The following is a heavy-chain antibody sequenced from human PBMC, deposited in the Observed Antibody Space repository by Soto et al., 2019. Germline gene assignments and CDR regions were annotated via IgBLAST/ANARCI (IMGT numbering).Heavy chain of an antibody. CDR2: ISSDGSDK. CDR3: AKEPYDSTGFYYSFDY. J-gene: IGHJ4*02. D-gene: IGHD3-22*01. V-gene: IGHV3-30*18. Sequence: PGGSLRLSCAASGFTLSSYGMHWVRQAPGKGLEWVAVISSDGSDKYYADSVKGRFTISRDDSRNTLYLQMNSLRAEDTAVFYCAKEPYDSTGFYYSFDYWGQGTLVTVSS. CDR1: GFTLSSYG.